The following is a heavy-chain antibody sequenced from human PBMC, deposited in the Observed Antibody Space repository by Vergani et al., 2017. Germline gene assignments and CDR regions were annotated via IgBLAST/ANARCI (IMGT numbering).Heavy chain of an antibody. CDR2: ISYEGSNK. Sequence: QVQLVESGGGVVQPGRSLRLSCAASGFTFSSYGMHWVRQAPGKGLEWVAVISYEGSNKYYADSVKGRFTISIDNSKNTLYLQMNSLRAEDTAVYYCAKPVTTFYYYYGMDVWGQGTTVTVSS. V-gene: IGHV3-30*18. J-gene: IGHJ6*02. CDR1: GFTFSSYG. D-gene: IGHD4-17*01. CDR3: AKPVTTFYYYYGMDV.